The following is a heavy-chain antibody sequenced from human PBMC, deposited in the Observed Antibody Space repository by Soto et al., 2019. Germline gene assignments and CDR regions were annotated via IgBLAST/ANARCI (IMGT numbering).Heavy chain of an antibody. V-gene: IGHV4-59*08. CDR2: MHYTGFS. J-gene: IGHJ3*02. Sequence: PSETLSLXCSFSGDSVTSHYLTWIRQSPEKGLEWIGYMHYTGFSHYNPSLKSRLTISVDTSKNQFSLKLSSVTVADTAVYYCVRHLGVVVAATLLSHAFDIWGQGTMVTVSS. D-gene: IGHD2-15*01. CDR1: GDSVTSHY. CDR3: VRHLGVVVAATLLSHAFDI.